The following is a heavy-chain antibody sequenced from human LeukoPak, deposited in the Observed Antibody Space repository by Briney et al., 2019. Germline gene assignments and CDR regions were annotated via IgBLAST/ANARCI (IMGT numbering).Heavy chain of an antibody. CDR1: GFTFSSYS. CDR2: VSSSSSTI. D-gene: IGHD2-15*01. Sequence: GGSLRLSCAASGFTFSSYSMNWVRQAPGKGLEWVSYVSSSSSTIYYADSVKGRFTISRDNAKNSLYLQMNSLRAEDTAVYYCARDLGIFFDAFDIWGQGTMVTVSS. CDR3: ARDLGIFFDAFDI. J-gene: IGHJ3*02. V-gene: IGHV3-48*01.